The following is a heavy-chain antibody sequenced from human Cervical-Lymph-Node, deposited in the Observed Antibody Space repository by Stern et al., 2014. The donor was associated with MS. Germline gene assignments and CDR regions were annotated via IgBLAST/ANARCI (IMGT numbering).Heavy chain of an antibody. Sequence: VQLVESGGGVVQPGRSLRLSCAASGFTFSSYGMHWVRQAPGKGLEGVAVIWYDGSNKYYADSVKGRFTISRDNSKNTLYLQMNSLRAEDTAIYYCARDQSFHFDYWGQGTLVTVSS. CDR2: IWYDGSNK. J-gene: IGHJ4*02. D-gene: IGHD1-26*01. CDR1: GFTFSSYG. CDR3: ARDQSFHFDY. V-gene: IGHV3-33*01.